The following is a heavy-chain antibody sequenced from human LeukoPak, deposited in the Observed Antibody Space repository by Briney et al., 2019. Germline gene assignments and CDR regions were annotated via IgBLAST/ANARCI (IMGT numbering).Heavy chain of an antibody. V-gene: IGHV3-7*01. CDR1: GFSFSSYW. CDR2: IKQDGSEK. CDR3: ARLRAGSNFDY. J-gene: IGHJ4*02. D-gene: IGHD6-19*01. Sequence: GGSLRLPCEGSGFSFSSYWMSWVRQAPGKGLEWVANIKQDGSEKYYVDSVKGRFTISRDNAKNSLCLQMDSLRAEDTAVYYCARLRAGSNFDYWGQGTLVTVSS.